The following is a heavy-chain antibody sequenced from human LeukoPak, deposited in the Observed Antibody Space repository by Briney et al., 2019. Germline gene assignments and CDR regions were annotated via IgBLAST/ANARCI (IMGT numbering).Heavy chain of an antibody. D-gene: IGHD5-18*01. J-gene: IGHJ4*02. CDR3: ARLERAMVPYFDY. V-gene: IGHV5-51*01. Sequence: GESLKISCKGSGYSFTSYWIGWVRQMPGKGLEWMGIIYPGDSDTRYSPSFQDQDTISADKSISTAYLQWSSLKASDTAMYYCARLERAMVPYFDYWGQGTPVTVSS. CDR2: IYPGDSDT. CDR1: GYSFTSYW.